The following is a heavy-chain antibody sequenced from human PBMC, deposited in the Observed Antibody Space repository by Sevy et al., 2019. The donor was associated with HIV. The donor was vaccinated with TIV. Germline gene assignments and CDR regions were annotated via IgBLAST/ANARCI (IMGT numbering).Heavy chain of an antibody. CDR1: GFTVSSNY. CDR3: ARGWVYALHYFDY. Sequence: GSLRLSCAASGFTVSSNYMSWVRQAPGKGLEWVSVIYSGSSTYYADSVKGRFTISRDNSKNTLYLQMNSLRAEDTAVYYCARGWVYALHYFDYWGQGTLVTVSS. D-gene: IGHD2-8*01. V-gene: IGHV3-53*01. J-gene: IGHJ4*02. CDR2: IYSGSST.